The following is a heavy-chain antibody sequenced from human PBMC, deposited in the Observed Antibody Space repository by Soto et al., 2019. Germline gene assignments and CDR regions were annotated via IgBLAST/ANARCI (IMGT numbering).Heavy chain of an antibody. V-gene: IGHV3-43*01. J-gene: IGHJ6*02. CDR2: ITWNGANS. CDR1: GFSFYDYS. Sequence: XGSLRLSCAASGFSFYDYSMHWVRQAPGKGLEWVSLITWNGANSYYADSVKGRFTISRDGTTKSLSLQMTSLKREDTGLYFCARETLTFGSALDVWGQGTTVTVSS. D-gene: IGHD3-3*01. CDR3: ARETLTFGSALDV.